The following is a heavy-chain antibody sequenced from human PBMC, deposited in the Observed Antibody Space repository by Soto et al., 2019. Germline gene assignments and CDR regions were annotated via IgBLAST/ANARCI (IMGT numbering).Heavy chain of an antibody. CDR3: AMLQSTPSHLDE. CDR2: TSHDDTYE. D-gene: IGHD2-15*01. CDR1: AFGLATCD. Sequence: PGGSLRVSCEASAFGLATCDMHWVRQAPGKRQEWVSVTSHDDTYEDSADSVMVLSTITRDNPKNTLYLELNSLRTEDTAVYYCAMLQSTPSHLDERGQGTLV. J-gene: IGHJ1*01. V-gene: IGHV3-30*04.